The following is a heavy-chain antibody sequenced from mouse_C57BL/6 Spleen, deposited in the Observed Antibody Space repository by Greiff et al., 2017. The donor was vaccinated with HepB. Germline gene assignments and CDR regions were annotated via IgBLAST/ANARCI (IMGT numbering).Heavy chain of an antibody. CDR1: GYTFTSYW. D-gene: IGHD1-1*01. CDR3: ARGRLLRSNYYAMDY. CDR2: IYPSDSET. J-gene: IGHJ4*01. Sequence: QVQLQQSGAELVRPGSSVKLSCKASGYTFTSYWMDWVKQRPGQGLEWIGNIYPSDSETHYNQKFKDKATLTVDKSSSTAYMQLSSLTSEDSAVYYCARGRLLRSNYYAMDYWGQGTSVTVSS. V-gene: IGHV1-61*01.